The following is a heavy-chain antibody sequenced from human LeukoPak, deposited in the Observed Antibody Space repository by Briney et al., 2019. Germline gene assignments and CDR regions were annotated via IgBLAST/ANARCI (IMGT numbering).Heavy chain of an antibody. D-gene: IGHD3-10*01. CDR2: INHSGST. V-gene: IGHV4-34*01. CDR3: ARDSLWFGELLFASGYMDV. J-gene: IGHJ6*03. CDR1: GGSFSGYY. Sequence: PSETLSLTCAVYGGSFSGYYWSWIRQPPGKGLEWIGEINHSGSTNYNPSLKSRVTISVDTSKNQFSLKLSSVTAADTAVYYCARDSLWFGELLFASGYMDVWGKGTTVTVSS.